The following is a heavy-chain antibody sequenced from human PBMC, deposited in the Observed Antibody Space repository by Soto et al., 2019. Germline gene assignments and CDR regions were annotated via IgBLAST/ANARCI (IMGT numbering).Heavy chain of an antibody. CDR1: GGSISSSNW. CDR2: IYHSGST. V-gene: IGHV4-4*02. Sequence: QVQLQESGPGLVKPSGTLSLTCAVSGGSISSSNWWSWVRQPPGKGLEWIGEIYHSGSTNYNPSLKSRVTISVDKSKNQFSLKLSSVTAADTAVYYCARPLNKNYDSRGGDDAFDIWGQGTMVTVSS. CDR3: ARPLNKNYDSRGGDDAFDI. J-gene: IGHJ3*02. D-gene: IGHD3-22*01.